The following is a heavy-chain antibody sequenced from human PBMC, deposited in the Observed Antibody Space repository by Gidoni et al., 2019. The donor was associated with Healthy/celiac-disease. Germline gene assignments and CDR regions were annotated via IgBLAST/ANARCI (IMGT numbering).Heavy chain of an antibody. CDR3: ARLAVAGTFDY. CDR1: GFTFRSYW. CDR2: INSDGSST. V-gene: IGHV3-74*01. D-gene: IGHD6-19*01. Sequence: EVQLVESGGGFVQPGGSLRPSCAPSGFTFRSYWMHWVRQAPGKGLVWVSRINSDGSSTSYADSVKGRFTISRDNAKNTLYLQMNSLRAEDTAVYNCARLAVAGTFDYWGRGTLVTVSS. J-gene: IGHJ4*02.